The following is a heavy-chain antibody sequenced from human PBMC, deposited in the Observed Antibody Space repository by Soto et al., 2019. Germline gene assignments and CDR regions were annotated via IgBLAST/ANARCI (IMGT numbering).Heavy chain of an antibody. CDR2: SYYSGST. V-gene: IGHV4-31*03. CDR1: GGSISSGGYY. CDR3: AIVRGSGSYWFDP. J-gene: IGHJ5*02. D-gene: IGHD3-10*01. Sequence: QVQLQESGPGLVKPSQTLSLTCTVSGGSISSGGYYWSWIRQHPGKGLEWIGYSYYSGSTYYNPSLTIRVTRSGDTTKNQCSRKLSSVTAAGTAGYYCAIVRGSGSYWFDPWGQGTLVTVSS.